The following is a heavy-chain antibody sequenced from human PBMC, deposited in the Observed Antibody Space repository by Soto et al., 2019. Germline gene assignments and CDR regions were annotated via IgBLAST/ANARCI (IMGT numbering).Heavy chain of an antibody. CDR2: IIPILGIA. V-gene: IGHV1-69*02. CDR3: ARARFQLAAFDI. J-gene: IGHJ3*02. CDR1: GGTFSSYT. D-gene: IGHD6-6*01. Sequence: SVKVSCKASGGTFSSYTISWVRQAPGQGLEWMGRIIPILGIANYAQKFQGRVTITADKSTSTAYMELSSLRSEDTAVYYCARARFQLAAFDIWGQGTLVTTSS.